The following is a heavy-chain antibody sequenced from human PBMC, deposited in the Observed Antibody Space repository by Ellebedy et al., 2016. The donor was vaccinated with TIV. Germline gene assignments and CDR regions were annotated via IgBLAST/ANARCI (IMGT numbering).Heavy chain of an antibody. J-gene: IGHJ6*03. Sequence: GESLKISCAASGFTFSSYSMNWVRQAPGKGLEWVSYISSSETTIYYADSVKGRFTISRDNAKNSLFLQMDSLRAEDTAVYYCAKFATKYYYYYMDVWGKGTTVTVSS. CDR1: GFTFSSYS. V-gene: IGHV3-48*04. CDR3: AKFATKYYYYYMDV. D-gene: IGHD2-8*01. CDR2: ISSSETTI.